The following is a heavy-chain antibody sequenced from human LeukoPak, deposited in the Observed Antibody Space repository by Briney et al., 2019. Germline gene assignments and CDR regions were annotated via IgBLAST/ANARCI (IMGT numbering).Heavy chain of an antibody. V-gene: IGHV4-59*08. D-gene: IGHD6-13*01. J-gene: IGHJ5*02. CDR1: GGSISSYY. CDR3: ARHFEAAFGYSSSWYHGTNWFDP. CDR2: IYYSGST. Sequence: SETLSLTCTVSGGSISSYYWSWIRQPPGKGLEWIGYIYYSGSTNYNPSLKSRVTISVDTSKNQFSLKLSSVTAADTAVYYCARHFEAAFGYSSSWYHGTNWFDPWGQGTLVTVSS.